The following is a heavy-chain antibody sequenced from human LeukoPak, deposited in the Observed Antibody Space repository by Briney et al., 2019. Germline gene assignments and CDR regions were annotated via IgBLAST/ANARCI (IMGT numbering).Heavy chain of an antibody. CDR3: ARTLLWFGESLFDY. CDR1: GFTFSSYA. V-gene: IGHV3-23*01. CDR2: ISGSGGST. D-gene: IGHD3-10*01. J-gene: IGHJ4*02. Sequence: PGGSLRLSCAASGFTFSSYAMSWVRQAPGKGLEWVSAISGSGGSTYYADSVKGRFTISRDNSKNTLYLQMNSLRAEDTAVYYCARTLLWFGESLFDYWGQGTLVTVSS.